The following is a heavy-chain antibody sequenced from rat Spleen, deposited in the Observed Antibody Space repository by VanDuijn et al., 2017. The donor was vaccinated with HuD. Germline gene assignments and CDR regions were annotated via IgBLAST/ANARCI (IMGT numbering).Heavy chain of an antibody. CDR1: GFTFSDYN. Sequence: EVQLVESGGGLVQPGRSLKLSCAASGFTFSDYNMAWIRQAPKKGLEWVATISTGGGNTYYRDSVKGRFTISREDGRSTLYLQMNSLRSEDTATYYCTRDGSGDYWGQGVMVTVSS. V-gene: IGHV5-25*01. CDR3: TRDGSGDY. D-gene: IGHD1-12*02. J-gene: IGHJ2*01. CDR2: ISTGGGNT.